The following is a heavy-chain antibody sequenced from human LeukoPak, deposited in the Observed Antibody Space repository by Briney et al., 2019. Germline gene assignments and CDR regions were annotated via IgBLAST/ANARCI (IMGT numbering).Heavy chain of an antibody. D-gene: IGHD3-3*01. J-gene: IGHJ4*02. CDR2: IYYSGST. CDR3: ARVSVRGLNFDY. CDR1: GGSFSGYY. V-gene: IGHV4-31*11. Sequence: SETLSFTCAVYGGSFSGYYWSWIRQHPGKGLEWIGYIYYSGSTYYNPSLKSRVTISVDTSKNQFSLKLSSVTAADTAVYYCARVSVRGLNFDYWGQGTLVTVSS.